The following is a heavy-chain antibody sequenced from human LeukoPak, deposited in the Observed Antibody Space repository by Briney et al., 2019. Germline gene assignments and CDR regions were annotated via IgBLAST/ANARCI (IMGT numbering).Heavy chain of an antibody. CDR2: IHHSGST. CDR1: GYSISSGYY. CDR3: ATSSNYIDY. Sequence: PSETLSLTCTVSGYSISSGYYWGWIRQPPGKGLEWIGSIHHSGSTYYKPSLKSRLTISVDTSKNQFSLKLSSVTAADTAVYYCATSSNYIDYWGQGTLVTVSS. J-gene: IGHJ4*02. V-gene: IGHV4-38-2*02. D-gene: IGHD4-11*01.